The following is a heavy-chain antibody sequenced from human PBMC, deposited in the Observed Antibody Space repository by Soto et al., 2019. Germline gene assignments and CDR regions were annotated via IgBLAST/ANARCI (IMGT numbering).Heavy chain of an antibody. D-gene: IGHD3-9*01. CDR2: IYWDDEK. CDR3: AHRRNTYYDILTGYSKNWFDP. CDR1: GFSLTTSGVG. Sequence: QITLKESGPTLVKPTQTLTLTCTFSGFSLTTSGVGVGWIRQSPGKALEWLALIYWDDEKRYSPSLKSRLTITKDMSKNPVVLTMTNMDPEDTATYYCAHRRNTYYDILTGYSKNWFDPWGQGTLVTVSS. V-gene: IGHV2-5*02. J-gene: IGHJ5*02.